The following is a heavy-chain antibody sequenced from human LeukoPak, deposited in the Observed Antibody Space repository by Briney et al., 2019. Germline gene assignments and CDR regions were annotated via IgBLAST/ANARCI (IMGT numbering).Heavy chain of an antibody. V-gene: IGHV4-59*01. CDR1: GGSISSYY. CDR3: AREGVAGTSPFDY. Sequence: SSETLSLTCTVSGGSISSYYWSWIRQPPGKGLEWIGYIYYSGSTNYSPSLKSRVTISVDTSKNQFSLKLSSVTAADTAVYYCAREGVAGTSPFDYWGQGTLVTVSS. J-gene: IGHJ4*02. CDR2: IYYSGST. D-gene: IGHD6-19*01.